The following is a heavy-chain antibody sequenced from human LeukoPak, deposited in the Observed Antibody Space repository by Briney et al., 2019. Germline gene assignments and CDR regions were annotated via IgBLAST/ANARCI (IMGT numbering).Heavy chain of an antibody. Sequence: GGSLRLSCAASGLTFSDYMVNWVRQAPGKGLEWISNIYSGAGPKYYADSVKGRFTISRDNAENSVSLQMSSLRDEDTAVYYCAIVVVTNYGMDVWGQGTTVTVSS. CDR3: AIVVVTNYGMDV. J-gene: IGHJ6*02. CDR2: IYSGAGPK. D-gene: IGHD2-15*01. V-gene: IGHV3-48*02. CDR1: GLTFSDYM.